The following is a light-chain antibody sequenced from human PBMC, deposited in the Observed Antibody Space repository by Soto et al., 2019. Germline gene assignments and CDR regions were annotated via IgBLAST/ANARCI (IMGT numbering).Light chain of an antibody. CDR2: DAS. Sequence: EIVLTQSPATLSLSPGERATLSCRASQSVSSYLAWYQQKPGQAPRLLIDDASNRATGIPARFSGSGSGTDFTLTISSLEPEDFAVYYCQQRSNWPPITFGQGTKVEIK. V-gene: IGKV3-11*01. J-gene: IGKJ1*01. CDR1: QSVSSY. CDR3: QQRSNWPPIT.